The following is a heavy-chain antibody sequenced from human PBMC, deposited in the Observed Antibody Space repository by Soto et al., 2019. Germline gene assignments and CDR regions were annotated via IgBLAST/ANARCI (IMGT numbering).Heavy chain of an antibody. J-gene: IGHJ5*01. Sequence: QVQLQQWGAGLVKPSETLFLTCGVYGGSLSGNTWSWIRQAQGKGLEWIGEINDRGTTNYNPVLRNRVIRSVDTSKNELSLKVNSVTAADTAVYYCARGGGFIAGGMVWFDSWGQGTLVTVSS. CDR1: GGSLSGNT. D-gene: IGHD6-13*01. CDR3: ARGGGFIAGGMVWFDS. CDR2: INDRGTT. V-gene: IGHV4-34*01.